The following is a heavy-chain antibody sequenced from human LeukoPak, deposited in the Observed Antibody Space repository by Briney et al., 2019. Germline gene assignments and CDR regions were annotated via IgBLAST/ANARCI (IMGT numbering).Heavy chain of an antibody. J-gene: IGHJ2*01. Sequence: SETLSLTCTVSGGSISSYYWSWIRQPAGKGLERIGRIYTSGSTNYNPSLKSRVTMSVDTSKNQFSLKLSSVTAADTAVYYCARDFSSGWKEYFDLWGRGTLVTVSS. CDR3: ARDFSSGWKEYFDL. CDR2: IYTSGST. V-gene: IGHV4-4*07. CDR1: GGSISSYY. D-gene: IGHD6-19*01.